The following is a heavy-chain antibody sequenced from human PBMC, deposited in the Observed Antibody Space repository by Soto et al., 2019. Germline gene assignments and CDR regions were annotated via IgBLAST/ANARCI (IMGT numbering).Heavy chain of an antibody. Sequence: QLQLQESGSGLVKPSQTLSLTCAVSGGSISSGGYSWSWIRQPPGKGLEWIGYIYHSGSTYYNPSLKSRVTISVDRSKNQFSLKLSSVTAADKAVYYCARYGRGSSGGWWFDPWGQGTLVTVSS. D-gene: IGHD6-6*01. J-gene: IGHJ5*02. CDR3: ARYGRGSSGGWWFDP. CDR1: GGSISSGGYS. CDR2: IYHSGST. V-gene: IGHV4-30-2*01.